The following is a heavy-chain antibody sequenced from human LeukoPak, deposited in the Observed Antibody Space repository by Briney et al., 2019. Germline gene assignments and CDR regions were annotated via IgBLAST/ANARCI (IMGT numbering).Heavy chain of an antibody. CDR2: INTDGSTT. CDR1: GFTFSSYW. Sequence: GGSLRLSCAASGFTFSSYWMHWVRQAPGKGLVWVSRINTDGSTTNYADSVEGRFTISRDNAKNTLYLQMNGLRAEDTAVYYCARDRGGSSFDYWGQGTLVTVSS. CDR3: ARDRGGSSFDY. D-gene: IGHD3-16*01. V-gene: IGHV3-74*01. J-gene: IGHJ4*02.